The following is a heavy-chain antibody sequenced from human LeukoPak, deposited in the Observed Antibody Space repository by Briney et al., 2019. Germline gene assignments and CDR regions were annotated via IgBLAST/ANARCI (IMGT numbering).Heavy chain of an antibody. V-gene: IGHV4-39*07. Sequence: SETLSLTCTVSGGSISTSNYYWGWIRLPPGNGLGWIGNILYSVSTYYSPSLKSRAPTPVVTSKNQFSLKLSSVTAADTAVYYCARRRIGYILLWRLNWFDPWGQGTLVTVSS. J-gene: IGHJ5*02. D-gene: IGHD3-10*01. CDR1: GGSISTSNYY. CDR2: ILYSVST. CDR3: ARRRIGYILLWRLNWFDP.